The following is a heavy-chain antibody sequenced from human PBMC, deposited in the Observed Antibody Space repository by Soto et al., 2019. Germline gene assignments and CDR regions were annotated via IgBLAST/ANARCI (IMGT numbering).Heavy chain of an antibody. J-gene: IGHJ4*02. CDR3: AKAGEGSGWSYYFDY. D-gene: IGHD6-13*01. CDR1: GFTFSSYA. CDR2: ISGSGGST. Sequence: EVQLLESGGGLVQPGGSLRLSCAASGFTFSSYAMSWVRQAPGKGLEWVSAISGSGGSTYYADSVKGRFTISRDNSKTTLYLQMNSLRAEDTAVYYCAKAGEGSGWSYYFDYWGQGTLVTVSS. V-gene: IGHV3-23*01.